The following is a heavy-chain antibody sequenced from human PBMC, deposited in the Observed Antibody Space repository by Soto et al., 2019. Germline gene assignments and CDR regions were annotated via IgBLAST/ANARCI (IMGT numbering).Heavy chain of an antibody. Sequence: SETLSLTCTVSGGSISSYYWSWIRQPAGKGLEWIGRIYTSGSTNYNPSLKSRVTMSVDTSKNQFSLKLSSVTAADTAVYYCARDDIAAAGSYYYYGMDVWGQGTTVTVSS. D-gene: IGHD6-13*01. CDR1: GGSISSYY. J-gene: IGHJ6*02. CDR3: ARDDIAAAGSYYYYGMDV. V-gene: IGHV4-4*07. CDR2: IYTSGST.